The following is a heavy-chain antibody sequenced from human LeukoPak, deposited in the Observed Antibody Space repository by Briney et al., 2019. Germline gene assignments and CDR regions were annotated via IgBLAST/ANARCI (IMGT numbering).Heavy chain of an antibody. V-gene: IGHV3-23*01. CDR2: INDDTP. CDR3: AKSFRYSNSPDAFDI. D-gene: IGHD5-12*01. J-gene: IGHJ3*02. CDR1: GFSLNTYS. Sequence: GGSLRLPCTTSGFSLNTYSMSCVRQAPGKGMEWVSAINDDTPYYTASVKGRFTFSRDNSKDILYLHLNSLRAEDTAIYYCAKSFRYSNSPDAFDIWGQGTMVTVSS.